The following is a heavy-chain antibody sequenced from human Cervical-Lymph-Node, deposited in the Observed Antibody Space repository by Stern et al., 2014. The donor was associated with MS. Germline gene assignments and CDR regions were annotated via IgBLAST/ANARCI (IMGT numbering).Heavy chain of an antibody. J-gene: IGHJ4*02. CDR2: VYYVGPT. CDR3: AKHACTGAACPFDL. CDR1: GDSISSYTHY. D-gene: IGHD2-8*02. V-gene: IGHV4-39*01. Sequence: QLQLQESGPGLVKPSETLSLTCAVSGDSISSYTHYWAWIRQPPGKGLEWIGGVYYVGPTYYNPPLKSRVPISVDTSKNHFSLGLNSVTAADTAVYYCAKHACTGAACPFDLWGQGTLVTVSS.